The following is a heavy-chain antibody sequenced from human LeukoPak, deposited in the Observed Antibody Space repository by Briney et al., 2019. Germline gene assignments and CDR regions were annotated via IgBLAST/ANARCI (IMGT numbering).Heavy chain of an antibody. CDR2: IYRDSSMI. CDR1: GFTFSSYS. CDR3: ARYGSGSNYRDPFDS. D-gene: IGHD3-10*01. J-gene: IGHJ4*02. Sequence: GGSLRLSCAASGFTFSSYSMNWVRQAPGKGLEWISCIYRDSSMIHYADSVRGRFTVSRDNAKNSVYLQMSSLRAEDTAVYFCARYGSGSNYRDPFDSWGQGTLVTVSS. V-gene: IGHV3-48*01.